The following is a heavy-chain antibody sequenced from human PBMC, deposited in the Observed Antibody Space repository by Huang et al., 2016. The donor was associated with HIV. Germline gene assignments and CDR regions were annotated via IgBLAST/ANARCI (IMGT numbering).Heavy chain of an antibody. CDR3: AKESRWFSDFDQ. V-gene: IGHV3-30*18. Sequence: QVQLAESGGGVVQPGTSLRLSCAASGFIFSNFGMHWVRQAPGKGLEWVAVISYDGRSDRYSDSVKGRFTISRDNDKNTLSLEMNRLRHDDTAVYYCAKESRWFSDFDQWGQGTLVTVSS. J-gene: IGHJ5*02. CDR2: ISYDGRSD. D-gene: IGHD2-15*01. CDR1: GFIFSNFG.